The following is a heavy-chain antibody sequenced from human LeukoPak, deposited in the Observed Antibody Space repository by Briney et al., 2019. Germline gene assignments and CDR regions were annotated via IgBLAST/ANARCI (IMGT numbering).Heavy chain of an antibody. J-gene: IGHJ6*02. CDR3: ARGGGLDV. CDR1: GFTVSSNY. CDR2: IYTGGTP. Sequence: PGGSLRLSCVASGFTVSSNYMTWVRQAPGKGLEWVSVIYTGGTPYYADSVKGRFTISRDNAKNSLYLQMSNLRAEDTAVYFCARGGGLDVWGQGATVTVSS. D-gene: IGHD3-16*01. V-gene: IGHV3-53*01.